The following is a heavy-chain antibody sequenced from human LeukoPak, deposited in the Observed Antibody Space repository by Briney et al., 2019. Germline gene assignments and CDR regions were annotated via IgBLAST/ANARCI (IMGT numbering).Heavy chain of an antibody. CDR1: GGFISNSNYY. CDR3: ARVPYGDYEGWYFDL. CDR2: IYYSGST. Sequence: PSETLSLTCTVSGGFISNSNYYWGWIRQTPGKGLEWIGYIYYSGSTNYNPSLKSRVTISVDTSKNQFSLKLSSVTAADTAVYYCARVPYGDYEGWYFDLWGRGTLVTVSS. J-gene: IGHJ2*01. V-gene: IGHV4-61*05. D-gene: IGHD4-17*01.